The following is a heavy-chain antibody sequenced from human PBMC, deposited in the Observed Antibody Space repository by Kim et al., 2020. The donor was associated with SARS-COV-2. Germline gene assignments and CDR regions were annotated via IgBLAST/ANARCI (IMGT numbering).Heavy chain of an antibody. D-gene: IGHD6-13*01. J-gene: IGHJ4*01. Sequence: GGSLRLSCAASGFTFSDYYMSWIRQAPGKGLEWVSYISSSIDYTNYADSLKGRFTISRDNAKNSLYLQMNSLRADDTAVYYCARVSLGSSSWYYFHYWG. CDR1: GFTFSDYY. V-gene: IGHV3-11*05. CDR3: ARVSLGSSSWYYFHY. CDR2: ISSSIDYT.